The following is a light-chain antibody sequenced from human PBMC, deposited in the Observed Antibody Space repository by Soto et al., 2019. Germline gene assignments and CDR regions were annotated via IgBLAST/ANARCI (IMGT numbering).Light chain of an antibody. CDR2: DAS. V-gene: IGKV1-5*01. CDR1: QSISSW. J-gene: IGKJ4*01. Sequence: IQMTQAPSTLSASVGDRVTITCRASQSISSWLAWYQQKPGKAPKLLIYDASSLESGVPSRFSGSGSGTDFTLTISSLQPEDVATYYCQKYNSAPLTFGGGTKVDIK. CDR3: QKYNSAPLT.